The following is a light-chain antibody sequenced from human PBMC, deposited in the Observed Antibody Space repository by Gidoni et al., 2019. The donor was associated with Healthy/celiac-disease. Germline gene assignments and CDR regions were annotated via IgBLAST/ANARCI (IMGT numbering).Light chain of an antibody. V-gene: IGKV4-1*01. Sequence: DIVMTHSPDSLAVSLGERATIHCKSSQSVLYSSNNKNYLAWYQQKPGQPPKLLIYWASTRESGVPDRFSGSGSGTDFTLTISSLQAEDVAVYYCRQYYSTPWTFGQGTKVEIK. CDR3: RQYYSTPWT. J-gene: IGKJ1*01. CDR2: WAS. CDR1: QSVLYSSNNKNY.